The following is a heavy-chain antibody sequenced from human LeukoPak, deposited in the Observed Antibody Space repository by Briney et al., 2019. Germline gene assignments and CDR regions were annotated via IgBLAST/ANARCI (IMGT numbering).Heavy chain of an antibody. Sequence: GGSLRLSCAASGFTVSSNYMSWVHQAPGKGLEWVSVIYSGANSYYADSVKGRFTISRDNSENTLYLQMNSLRAEDTAVYYCARVDGNSYGFHAFDIWGQGTVVSVAT. V-gene: IGHV3-53*01. CDR1: GFTVSSNY. D-gene: IGHD5-24*01. J-gene: IGHJ3*02. CDR3: ARVDGNSYGFHAFDI. CDR2: IYSGANS.